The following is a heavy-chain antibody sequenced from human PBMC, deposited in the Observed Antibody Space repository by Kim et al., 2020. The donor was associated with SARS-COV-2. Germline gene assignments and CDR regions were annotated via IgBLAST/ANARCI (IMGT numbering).Heavy chain of an antibody. D-gene: IGHD2-15*01. V-gene: IGHV3-66*01. CDR2: IYSGGST. J-gene: IGHJ6*02. CDR1: GFTVSSNY. Sequence: GGSLRLSCAASGFTVSSNYMSWVRQAPGKGLEWVSVIYSGGSTYYADSVKGRFTISRDNSKNTLYLQMNSLRAEDTAVYYCARDGVVVAARSSYYYYGMDVWGQGTTVTVAS. CDR3: ARDGVVVAARSSYYYYGMDV.